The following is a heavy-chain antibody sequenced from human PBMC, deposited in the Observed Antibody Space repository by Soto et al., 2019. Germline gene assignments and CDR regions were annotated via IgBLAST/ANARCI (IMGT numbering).Heavy chain of an antibody. J-gene: IGHJ6*02. CDR2: IYYSGST. V-gene: IGHV4-31*03. CDR3: ARWVATIIDYYYYGMDV. D-gene: IGHD5-12*01. Sequence: SETLSLTCTVSGGSISSGGYYWSWIRQHPGKGLEWIGYIYYSGSTYYNPSLKSRVTISVDTSKNQFSLKLSSVAAADTAVYYCARWVATIIDYYYYGMDVWGQGTTVTVSS. CDR1: GGSISSGGYY.